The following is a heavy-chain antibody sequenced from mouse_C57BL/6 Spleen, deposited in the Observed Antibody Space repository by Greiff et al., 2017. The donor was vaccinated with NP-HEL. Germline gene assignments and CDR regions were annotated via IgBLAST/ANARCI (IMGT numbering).Heavy chain of an antibody. Sequence: LVRPGASVTLSCQASGYTFTDYEMHWVKQTPVHGLEWIGAIDPETGGTAYNQKFKGKAILTADKSSSTAYMELRSLTSEDSAVYYCTRRGDYGAPFDYWGQGTTLTVSS. CDR1: GYTFTDYE. CDR2: IDPETGGT. J-gene: IGHJ2*01. CDR3: TRRGDYGAPFDY. D-gene: IGHD2-4*01. V-gene: IGHV1-15*01.